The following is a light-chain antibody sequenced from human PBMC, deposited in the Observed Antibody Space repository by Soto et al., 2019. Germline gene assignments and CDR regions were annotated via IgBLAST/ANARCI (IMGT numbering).Light chain of an antibody. Sequence: IVLTQSPGALSLSPGERATLSCRASQSVSSNYLAWYQQKPGQAPRLLIYGASSRATGIPDRFSGSGSGTDFTLTISRLEPEDFAVYYCQQYGSSPMTFGQGTDWRL. J-gene: IGKJ5*01. CDR1: QSVSSNY. CDR2: GAS. V-gene: IGKV3-20*01. CDR3: QQYGSSPMT.